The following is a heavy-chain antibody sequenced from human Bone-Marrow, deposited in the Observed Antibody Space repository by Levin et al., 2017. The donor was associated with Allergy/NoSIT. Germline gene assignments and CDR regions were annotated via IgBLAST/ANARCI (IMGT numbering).Heavy chain of an antibody. CDR3: ARLTSGSAYAFES. V-gene: IGHV3-48*01. D-gene: IGHD1-14*01. J-gene: IGHJ3*01. CDR1: GFTFRHYS. Sequence: SCAAAGFTFRHYSMGWVRQPPGKGLEWIAYITSDSSTLYYPDSVKDRFTISRDNADNSLFLHLNSLRAEDTALYYCARLTSGSAYAFESWGHGTLVTVSS. CDR2: ITSDSSTL.